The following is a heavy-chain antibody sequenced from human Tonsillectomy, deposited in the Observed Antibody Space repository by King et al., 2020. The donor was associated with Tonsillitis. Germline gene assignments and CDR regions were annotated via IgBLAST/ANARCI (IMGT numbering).Heavy chain of an antibody. J-gene: IGHJ3*02. V-gene: IGHV4-59*01. CDR2: IYYSGNT. Sequence: QLQESGPGLVKPSETLSLTCTVSGGSISSYYWSWIRQPPGKGLEGIWYIYYSGNTHYTPSLKSRVTKSGDTSKNQFSLKLSSVTAADTAVYYCAREGSQFLNLPDDAFDIWGQGTMVTVSS. CDR1: GGSISSYY. CDR3: AREGSQFLNLPDDAFDI. D-gene: IGHD1-14*01.